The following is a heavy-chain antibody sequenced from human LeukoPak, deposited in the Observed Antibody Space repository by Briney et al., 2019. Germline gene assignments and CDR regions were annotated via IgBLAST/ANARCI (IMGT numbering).Heavy chain of an antibody. CDR1: GFTFSSYE. V-gene: IGHV3-48*03. D-gene: IGHD4-23*01. CDR2: IGSSGTTI. J-gene: IGHJ4*02. Sequence: GGSLRLSCAASGFTFSSYEMNWVRQAPGKGLEWVSYIGSSGTTIYYADSVKGRFTISRDNAKNSLSLQMNSLRAEDTAVYYCARVRDYDGYYFDYWSQGTLVTVSS. CDR3: ARVRDYDGYYFDY.